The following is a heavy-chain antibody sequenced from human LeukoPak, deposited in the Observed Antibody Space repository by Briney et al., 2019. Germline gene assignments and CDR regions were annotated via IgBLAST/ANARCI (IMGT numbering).Heavy chain of an antibody. CDR3: ARHRGYYDSSYYFYYYYYMDV. D-gene: IGHD3-22*01. J-gene: IGHJ6*03. Sequence: SETLSLTCTVSGGSISSYYWSWIRQPPGKGLEWIGTIYYSGNTYFNPSLKSRVTISVDTSKNQFSLKLSSVTAADTAVYYCARHRGYYDSSYYFYYYYYMDVWGKGTTVTVSS. CDR2: IYYSGNT. CDR1: GGSISSYY. V-gene: IGHV4-39*01.